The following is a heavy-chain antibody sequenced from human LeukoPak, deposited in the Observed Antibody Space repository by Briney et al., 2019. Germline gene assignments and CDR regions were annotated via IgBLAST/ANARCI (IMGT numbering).Heavy chain of an antibody. D-gene: IGHD6-19*01. CDR3: ARRRESGWYHYFDY. J-gene: IGHJ4*02. CDR2: IYYSGST. Sequence: SETLSLTCTVSGGSISSYYWSWIRQPPGKGLEWIGYIYYSGSTNYNSSLKSRVTISVDTSKNQFSLKLSSVTAADTAVYYCARRRESGWYHYFDYWGQGTLVTVSS. V-gene: IGHV4-59*08. CDR1: GGSISSYY.